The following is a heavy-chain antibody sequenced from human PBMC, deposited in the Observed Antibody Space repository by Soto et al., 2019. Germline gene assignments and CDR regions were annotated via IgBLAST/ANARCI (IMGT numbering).Heavy chain of an antibody. CDR3: ARDRPDRRYYYDSSGSFSSSWFDP. J-gene: IGHJ5*02. CDR2: IYYSGST. Sequence: SETPALTCPVSGGSISRYYWSWIREPPGKGLEWIGYIYYSGSTNYNPSLKSRVTISVDTSKNQFSLKLSSVTAADTAVYYCARDRPDRRYYYDSSGSFSSSWFDPWGQGTLVT. V-gene: IGHV4-59*01. CDR1: GGSISRYY. D-gene: IGHD3-22*01.